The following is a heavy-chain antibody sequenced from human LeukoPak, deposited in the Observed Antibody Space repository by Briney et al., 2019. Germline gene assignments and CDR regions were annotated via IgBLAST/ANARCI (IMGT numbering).Heavy chain of an antibody. CDR3: SSTVGRSVRSGPNGAFDI. CDR1: GFNFSRYW. D-gene: IGHD3-16*01. CDR2: INSDGRTT. J-gene: IGHJ3*02. V-gene: IGHV3-74*01. Sequence: GGSLRLSCTASGFNFSRYWMHWVRQDPRKGLVWVSRINSDGRTTNYADSVKGRFTISRDNAKNTLYLQMNSLRAEDTAVYYCSSTVGRSVRSGPNGAFDIWGQGTTVTASS.